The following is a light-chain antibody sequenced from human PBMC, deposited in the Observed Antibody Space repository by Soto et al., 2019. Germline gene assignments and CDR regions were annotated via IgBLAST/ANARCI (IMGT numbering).Light chain of an antibody. V-gene: IGKV3-20*01. CDR1: QSVGNN. CDR2: GAS. J-gene: IGKJ2*01. CDR3: QLFGSSPRYT. Sequence: EIVLTQSPATLSLSQGERATLSCRASQSVGNNLAWYQQKPGQPPRLLIYGASSRATGIPDRFSGSGSGTDFTLTISRLEPEDFAVYYCQLFGSSPRYTFGQGTKLEIK.